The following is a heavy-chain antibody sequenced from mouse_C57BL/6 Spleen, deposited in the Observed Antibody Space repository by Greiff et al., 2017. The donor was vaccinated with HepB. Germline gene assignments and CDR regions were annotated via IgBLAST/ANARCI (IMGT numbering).Heavy chain of an antibody. CDR3: ARRNAWYFDV. Sequence: QVQLQQPGAELVKPGASVKLSCKASGYTFTSYWMHWVKQRPGQGLEWIGMIHPNSGSTNYNEKFKSKATLTVDKSSFTTYMQLSSLISEDSAVYYCARRNAWYFDVWGTGTTVTVSS. CDR2: IHPNSGST. CDR1: GYTFTSYW. V-gene: IGHV1-64*01. J-gene: IGHJ1*03.